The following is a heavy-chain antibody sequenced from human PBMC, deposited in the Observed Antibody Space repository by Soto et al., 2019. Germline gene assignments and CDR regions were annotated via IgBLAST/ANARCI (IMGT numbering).Heavy chain of an antibody. CDR3: TRALGIAAAVHRFDY. J-gene: IGHJ4*02. CDR2: ISGTGGNT. Sequence: GGSLRLSCAASGFTLSTYAMSWVRQAPGKGLEWVSGISGTGGNTHYAASVKGRFTISRDDSKSIAYLQMNSLKTEDTAVYYCTRALGIAAAVHRFDYWGQGTLVTVSS. CDR1: GFTLSTYA. V-gene: IGHV3-23*01. D-gene: IGHD6-13*01.